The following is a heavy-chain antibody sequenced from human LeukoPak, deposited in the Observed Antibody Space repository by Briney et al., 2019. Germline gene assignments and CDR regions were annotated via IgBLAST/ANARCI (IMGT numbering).Heavy chain of an antibody. CDR2: IWYDGSYE. J-gene: IGHJ4*02. CDR1: GLTFSNHG. CDR3: ASDSSGSLDY. V-gene: IGHV3-33*01. D-gene: IGHD3-10*01. Sequence: GGSLRLSCAASGLTFSNHGMHWVRQAPGKGLEWVAGIWYDGSYEYYADSVKGRFTMSRDNSKKTLYLQMNSLRAEDTAVYYCASDSSGSLDYWGQGTLATVSS.